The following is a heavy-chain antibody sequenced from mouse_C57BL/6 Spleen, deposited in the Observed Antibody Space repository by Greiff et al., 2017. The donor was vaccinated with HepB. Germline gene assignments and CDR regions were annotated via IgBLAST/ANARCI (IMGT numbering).Heavy chain of an antibody. CDR2: IYPGDGDT. J-gene: IGHJ4*01. Sequence: VKLVESGPELVKPGASVKISCKASGYAFSSSWMNWVKQRPGKGLEWIGRIYPGDGDTNYNGKFKGKATLTADKSSSTAYMQLSSLTSEDSAVYFCARIPSNWDNYAMDYWGQGTSVTVSS. V-gene: IGHV1-82*01. CDR3: ARIPSNWDNYAMDY. D-gene: IGHD4-1*01. CDR1: GYAFSSSW.